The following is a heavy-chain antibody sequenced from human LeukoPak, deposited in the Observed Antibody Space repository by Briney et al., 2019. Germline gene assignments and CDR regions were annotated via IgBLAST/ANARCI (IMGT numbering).Heavy chain of an antibody. CDR1: GFTFRNSA. V-gene: IGHV3-7*01. J-gene: IGHJ4*02. Sequence: LAGGSLTLSAAASGFTFRNSAMAWARQAPGKGREWGATIKDDGSDKYYVDSVKGRFTISRENAKQSLWLQMNSLRVEETAMYYGADLVSREWGQGTLVTVSS. CDR2: IKDDGSDK. CDR3: ADLVSRE. D-gene: IGHD1-14*01.